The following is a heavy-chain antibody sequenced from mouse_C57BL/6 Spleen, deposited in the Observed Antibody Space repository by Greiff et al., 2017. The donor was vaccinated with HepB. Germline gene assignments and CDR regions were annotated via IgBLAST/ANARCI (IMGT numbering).Heavy chain of an antibody. CDR1: GFNIKDDY. Sequence: VQLQQSGAELVRPGASVKLSCTASGFNIKDDYMHWVKQRPEQGLEWLGWIDPENGDTEYASKFQGKATITADTSSNTAYLQLSSLTAEDTAVYYCTTRTAQATWFAYWGQGTLVTVSA. CDR2: IDPENGDT. V-gene: IGHV14-4*01. CDR3: TTRTAQATWFAY. D-gene: IGHD3-2*02. J-gene: IGHJ3*01.